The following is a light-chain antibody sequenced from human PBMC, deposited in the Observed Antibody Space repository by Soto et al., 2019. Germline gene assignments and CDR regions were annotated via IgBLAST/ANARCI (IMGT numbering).Light chain of an antibody. CDR2: EIS. CDR3: SSYTSSTDYV. J-gene: IGLJ1*01. V-gene: IGLV2-14*01. Sequence: QSVLTQPASVSGTPGQLITISCSGTSSDVGAYDHVSWYQQYPGKAPKFIIFEISNRPAAISSRFSGSRSGDTDSLTISRIQAEDEADYYCSSYTSSTDYVFGRGTKVTVL. CDR1: SSDVGAYDH.